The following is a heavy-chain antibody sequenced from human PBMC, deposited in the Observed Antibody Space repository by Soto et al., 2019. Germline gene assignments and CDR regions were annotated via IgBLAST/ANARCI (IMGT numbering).Heavy chain of an antibody. J-gene: IGHJ3*02. Sequence: QITLKESGPTLVKPTQTLTLTCTFSGLSLSTSGVGVGWIRQPPGKALEWLALIYWDDDKRYSPSLKSRITITKDTSKNQVVLTMTNMDPVDTATYYCAHRNYDQAFDIWGQGTMVTVSS. CDR2: IYWDDDK. CDR1: GLSLSTSGVG. CDR3: AHRNYDQAFDI. V-gene: IGHV2-5*02. D-gene: IGHD3-22*01.